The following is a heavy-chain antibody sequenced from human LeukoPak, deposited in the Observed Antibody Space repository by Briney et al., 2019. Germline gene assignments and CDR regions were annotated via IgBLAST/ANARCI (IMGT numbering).Heavy chain of an antibody. CDR1: GYSFTSYW. V-gene: IGHV5-51*01. Sequence: TGESLKISCKASGYSFTSYWVGYVRQLPRDGLQWMGTINPADGDTTYRPSFQGQVTISADKSISTADLQWSSLKASDTAMYYCARHRRNTMIGTASSRGFDYWGQGTLVTVYS. D-gene: IGHD3-22*01. CDR2: INPADGDT. J-gene: IGHJ4*02. CDR3: ARHRRNTMIGTASSRGFDY.